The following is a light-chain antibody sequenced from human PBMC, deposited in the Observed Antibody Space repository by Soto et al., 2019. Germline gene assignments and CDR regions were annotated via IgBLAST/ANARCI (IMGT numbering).Light chain of an antibody. Sequence: DIQMTQSPSSFSASVGDTVIITCQASQNINNCLNWYQQKPGRAPKLLIYDASNLEAGVPSRFRGSGSGTDFTFTIGRLQPEDIATYYCQQYENLPTFGQGTRLEIK. CDR1: QNINNC. J-gene: IGKJ5*01. CDR3: QQYENLPT. CDR2: DAS. V-gene: IGKV1-33*01.